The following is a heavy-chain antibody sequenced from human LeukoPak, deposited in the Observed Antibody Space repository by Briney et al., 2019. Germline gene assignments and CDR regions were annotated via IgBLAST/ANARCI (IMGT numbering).Heavy chain of an antibody. V-gene: IGHV3-23*01. J-gene: IGHJ5*02. Sequence: PGGSLRLSCEASGFTFSIYAMTWVRQAPGKGLERVSTFTNHHTTYYTDSVKGRFTISRDNSKNTLYLQMDSVRPEDTAVYYCAKEGYDILTGYRTDWFDPWGQGTLVTVSS. CDR2: FTNHHTT. CDR1: GFTFSIYA. CDR3: AKEGYDILTGYRTDWFDP. D-gene: IGHD3-9*01.